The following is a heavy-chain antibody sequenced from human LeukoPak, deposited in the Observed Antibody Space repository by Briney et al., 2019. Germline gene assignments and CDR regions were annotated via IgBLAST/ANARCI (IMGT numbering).Heavy chain of an antibody. V-gene: IGHV3-21*01. CDR2: ISSSSSYI. Sequence: GGSLRLSCAASGFTFSSYSMNWVRQAPGKGLEWVSSISSSSSYIYYADSVKGRFTISRDNAKNSLYLQMNSLRAEDTAVYYCARDSAEPNYYDSSGYPGAFDIWGQGTMVTVSS. CDR1: GFTFSSYS. CDR3: ARDSAEPNYYDSSGYPGAFDI. D-gene: IGHD3-22*01. J-gene: IGHJ3*02.